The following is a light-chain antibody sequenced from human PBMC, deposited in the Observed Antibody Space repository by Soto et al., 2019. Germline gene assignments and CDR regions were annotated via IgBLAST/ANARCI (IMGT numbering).Light chain of an antibody. V-gene: IGLV3-21*02. Sequence: SYELTQPPSVSVAPGQTARITCGGNNIGSKSVHWYQQKPGQAPVLVVYADSDRPSGIPERFSGSNSGNTATLTISRVEAGDEADYYCQVWDSSSDHYVVFGGGTKLTVL. CDR1: NIGSKS. CDR3: QVWDSSSDHYVV. CDR2: ADS. J-gene: IGLJ2*01.